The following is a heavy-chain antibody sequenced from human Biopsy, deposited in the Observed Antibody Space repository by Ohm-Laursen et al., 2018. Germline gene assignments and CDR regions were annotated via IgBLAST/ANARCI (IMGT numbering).Heavy chain of an antibody. Sequence: GTLSLTCIVSGGSISGHHWSWIRKSPGKGLEWLAYISYTGGITSNPSLNGRATVSLDTSKNQFSLRLIYVTAADTAVYYCARMPHFDYWGQGILVTVSS. CDR2: ISYTGGI. CDR1: GGSISGHH. CDR3: ARMPHFDY. D-gene: IGHD2-2*01. J-gene: IGHJ4*02. V-gene: IGHV4-59*11.